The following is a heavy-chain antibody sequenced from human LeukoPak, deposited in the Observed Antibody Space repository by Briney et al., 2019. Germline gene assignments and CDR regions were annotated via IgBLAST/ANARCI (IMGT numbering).Heavy chain of an antibody. Sequence: GGSLRLSCAASGFSFDNYAMNWVRQAPGKGLEWLSYISSVSSTKSYADSVKGRFTISRDNAKNSLYLQMTSLRAEDTAVYFCARDRYLDIDYWGQGTLVTVSS. CDR3: ARDRYLDIDY. CDR2: ISSVSSTK. V-gene: IGHV3-48*01. CDR1: GFSFDNYA. D-gene: IGHD1-20*01. J-gene: IGHJ4*02.